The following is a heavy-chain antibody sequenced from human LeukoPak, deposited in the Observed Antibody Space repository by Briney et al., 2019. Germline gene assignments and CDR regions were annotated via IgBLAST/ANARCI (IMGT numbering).Heavy chain of an antibody. J-gene: IGHJ4*02. V-gene: IGHV4-59*01. CDR2: IYYRGST. D-gene: IGHD6-13*01. Sequence: PSETLSLTCTVSRGSLSSYYWSWVRQPPGKGLGWIGYIYYRGSTNYNPSLVSRVTISVDPSKSQFSLKLASVSAADTAVYYCARGGSSSSLNRFDYWGQGTLVTVSS. CDR3: ARGGSSSSLNRFDY. CDR1: RGSLSSYY.